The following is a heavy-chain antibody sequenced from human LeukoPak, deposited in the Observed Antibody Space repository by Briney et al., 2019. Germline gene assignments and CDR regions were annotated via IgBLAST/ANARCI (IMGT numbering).Heavy chain of an antibody. D-gene: IGHD3-22*01. CDR2: IIPIFGTA. J-gene: IGHJ4*02. Sequence: ASVKVSCKASGGTFSSYAISWVRQAPGQGLEWMGGIIPIFGTANYAQKFQGRVTITADESTSTAYMELSSLRSEDTAVYYCARESNYYDSSGYYYGYWGQGPLVTVSP. CDR1: GGTFSSYA. V-gene: IGHV1-69*13. CDR3: ARESNYYDSSGYYYGY.